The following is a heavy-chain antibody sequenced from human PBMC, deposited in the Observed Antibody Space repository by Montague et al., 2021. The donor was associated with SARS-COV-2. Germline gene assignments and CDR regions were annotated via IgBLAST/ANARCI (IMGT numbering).Heavy chain of an antibody. CDR2: INHSGST. CDR1: GGSFSGYY. CDR3: TREGYQVLWLDYYYYGMDV. D-gene: IGHD2-2*01. J-gene: IGHJ6*02. Sequence: SETLSLTCAVYGGSFSGYYWSWIRQPPGKGLEWIGEINHSGSTNYNPSLKSRVTISVDTSKNQFSLMLSSVTAADTAVYYCTREGYQVLWLDYYYYGMDVWGQGTTVTVSS. V-gene: IGHV4-34*01.